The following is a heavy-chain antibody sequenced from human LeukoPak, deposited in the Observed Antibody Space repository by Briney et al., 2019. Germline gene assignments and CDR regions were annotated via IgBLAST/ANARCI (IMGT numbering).Heavy chain of an antibody. Sequence: PGGSLRLSCAASGFTFSSYGMYWVRQAPGKGLEWVSSISSSSSYIYYADSVKGRFTISRDNAKNSLYLQMNSLRAEDTAVYYCARVIAAAGIDYWGQGTLVTVSS. CDR2: ISSSSSYI. CDR1: GFTFSSYG. V-gene: IGHV3-21*01. CDR3: ARVIAAAGIDY. D-gene: IGHD6-13*01. J-gene: IGHJ4*02.